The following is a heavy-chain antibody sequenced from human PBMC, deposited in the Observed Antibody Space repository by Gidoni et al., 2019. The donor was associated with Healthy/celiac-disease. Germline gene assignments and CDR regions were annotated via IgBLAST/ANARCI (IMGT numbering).Heavy chain of an antibody. J-gene: IGHJ6*02. CDR1: GYTFTSYD. CDR3: ASRYSGYDYYYYGMDV. V-gene: IGHV1-8*01. D-gene: IGHD5-12*01. CDR2: MNPNSGNT. Sequence: QVQLVQSGAEVKKPGASVKVSCKASGYTFTSYDINWVRQATGQGLEWMGWMNPNSGNTGYAQKFQGRVTMTRNTSISTAYMELSSLRSEDTAVYYCASRYSGYDYYYYGMDVWGQGTTVTVSS.